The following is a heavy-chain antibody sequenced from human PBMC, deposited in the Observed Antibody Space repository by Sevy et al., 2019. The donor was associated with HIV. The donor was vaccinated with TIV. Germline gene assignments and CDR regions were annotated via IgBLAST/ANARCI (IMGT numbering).Heavy chain of an antibody. CDR1: GFTFSDYY. V-gene: IGHV3-21*01. CDR3: ARDGGCSSTSCLLYFDS. J-gene: IGHJ4*02. D-gene: IGHD2-2*01. CDR2: ISSRSSYI. Sequence: GGSLRLSYAASGFTFSDYYMNWVRQAPGKGLEWVSSISSRSSYIHYADSVRGRFTISRDNAKNSLYLQMNSLRVDDTAVYFCARDGGCSSTSCLLYFDSWGQGALVTVSS.